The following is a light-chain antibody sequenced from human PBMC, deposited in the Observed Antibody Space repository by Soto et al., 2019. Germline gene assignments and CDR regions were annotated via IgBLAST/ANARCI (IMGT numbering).Light chain of an antibody. CDR3: QQYNNWPRT. J-gene: IGKJ2*01. CDR2: GAS. Sequence: EIVMTQSQPSLSVSPGERATVSCRANQSVSSNLAWYQQKRGQAPRLLLYGASTRATGIPARFSGSGSGTELTLTISSLQSEDFALYYGQQYNNWPRTFGQGTKLEIK. CDR1: QSVSSN. V-gene: IGKV3-15*01.